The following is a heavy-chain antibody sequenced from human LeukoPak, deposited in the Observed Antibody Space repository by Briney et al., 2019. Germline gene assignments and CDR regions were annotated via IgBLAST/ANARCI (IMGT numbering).Heavy chain of an antibody. CDR3: ARRLNDGYSYGCFDY. Sequence: SETLSLTCVVYGGSFSGYYWSWIRQPPGKGLEWIGEINHSGSSNYNPSLKSRVTISVDTSKNQFSLKLSSVTAADTAVYYCARRLNDGYSYGCFDYWGQGTLVTVSS. D-gene: IGHD5-18*01. J-gene: IGHJ4*02. V-gene: IGHV4-34*01. CDR1: GGSFSGYY. CDR2: INHSGSS.